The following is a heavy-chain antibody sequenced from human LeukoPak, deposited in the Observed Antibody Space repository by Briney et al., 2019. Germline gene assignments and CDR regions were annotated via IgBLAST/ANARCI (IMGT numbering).Heavy chain of an antibody. V-gene: IGHV4-4*07. CDR3: ARAGNITMVRGGIITSGELDY. D-gene: IGHD3-10*01. CDR1: GGSISSYY. Sequence: SETLSLTCTVSGGSISSYYWSWIRQPPGKGLEWIGRIYTSGSTNYNPSLKSRVTMSADTSKNQFSLKLSSVTAADTAVYYCARAGNITMVRGGIITSGELDYWGQGTLVTVSS. CDR2: IYTSGST. J-gene: IGHJ4*02.